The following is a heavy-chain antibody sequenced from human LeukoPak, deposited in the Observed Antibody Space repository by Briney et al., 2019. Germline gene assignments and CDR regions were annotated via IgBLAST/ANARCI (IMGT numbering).Heavy chain of an antibody. CDR1: GFTVSSNY. CDR3: ASRGGVVRFDAFDI. Sequence: GGSLRLSCAASGFTVSSNYMSWVRQAPGKGLEWVSVIYSGGSTYYADSVKGRFTISRDNSKNTLYLQMNSLRAEDTAVYYCASRGGVVRFDAFDIWGQGTMVTVSS. V-gene: IGHV3-66*01. CDR2: IYSGGST. J-gene: IGHJ3*02. D-gene: IGHD2-21*01.